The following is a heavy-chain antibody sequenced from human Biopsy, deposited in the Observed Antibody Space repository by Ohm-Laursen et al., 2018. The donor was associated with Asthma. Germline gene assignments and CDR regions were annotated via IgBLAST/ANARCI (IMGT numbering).Heavy chain of an antibody. V-gene: IGHV3-9*01. CDR3: AKDSSGYYLNYFDY. CDR1: GFTFDDYA. J-gene: IGHJ4*02. Sequence: SLRLSCAASGFTFDDYAMHWVRQAPGEGLEWVSGISWNSGSIGYADSVKGRFTISGDNAKNSLYLQMNSLRAEDTALYYCAKDSSGYYLNYFDYWGQGTLVTVSS. CDR2: ISWNSGSI. D-gene: IGHD3-22*01.